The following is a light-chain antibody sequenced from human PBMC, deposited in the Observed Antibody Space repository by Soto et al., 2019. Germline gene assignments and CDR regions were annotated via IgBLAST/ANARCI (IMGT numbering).Light chain of an antibody. CDR2: KAS. CDR3: QQYNSYTWT. Sequence: DIQMTQSPSTLSASVGDRVTITCRASQSISSWLAWYEQKPGKAPKLLIYKASSLESGVPSRFSGSGSVTEFTLTISSLQPDDFESYYCQQYNSYTWTFGQGTKVEIK. J-gene: IGKJ1*01. CDR1: QSISSW. V-gene: IGKV1-5*03.